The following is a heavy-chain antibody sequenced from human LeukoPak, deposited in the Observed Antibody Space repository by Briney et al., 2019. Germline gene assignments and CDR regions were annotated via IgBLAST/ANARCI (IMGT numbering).Heavy chain of an antibody. CDR1: GFTFSSYA. CDR3: ARGSQFCFDY. Sequence: GGSLRLSCAASGFTFSSYAMSWVRQAPGKGLEWVSAISGSGGSTYYADSVKGRFTISRDNAKNSLYLQMNSLRAEDTAVYYCARGSQFCFDYWGQGTLVTVSS. D-gene: IGHD3-16*01. J-gene: IGHJ4*02. V-gene: IGHV3-23*01. CDR2: ISGSGGST.